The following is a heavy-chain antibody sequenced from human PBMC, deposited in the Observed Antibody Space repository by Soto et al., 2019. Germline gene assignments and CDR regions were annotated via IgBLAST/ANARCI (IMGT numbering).Heavy chain of an antibody. CDR2: INAGNGNT. Sequence: KRLEWMGWINAGNGNTKYSQKFQGRVTITRDTSASTAYMELSSLRSEDTAVYYCARLRRAEGWFDPWGQGTLVTVSS. V-gene: IGHV1-3*01. CDR3: ARLRRAEGWFDP. J-gene: IGHJ5*02.